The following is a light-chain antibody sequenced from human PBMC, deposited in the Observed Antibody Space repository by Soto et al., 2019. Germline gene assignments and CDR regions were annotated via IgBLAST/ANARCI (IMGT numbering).Light chain of an antibody. CDR3: ISYKTDDTFV. V-gene: IGLV2-14*01. J-gene: IGLJ1*01. CDR1: RSDIGASNS. Sequence: QSALNHPAYLSGSPGQSITLSCAGTRSDIGASNSVSWYQHLPGRSPTLIIYEATNRPSGVSERFSGSKAGDTASLTISGLQADDETEYFCISYKTDDTFVFGGGTKVTVL. CDR2: EAT.